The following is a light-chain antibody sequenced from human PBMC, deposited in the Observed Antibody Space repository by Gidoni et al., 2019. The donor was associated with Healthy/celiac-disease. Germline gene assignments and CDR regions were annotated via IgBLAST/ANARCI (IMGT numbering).Light chain of an antibody. Sequence: ATLSCRASQSVSSNLAWYQQKPGQAPRLLIYGASTRATGIPARFSGSGSGTEFTLTISSLQSEDFAVYYCQQYNNWPPSITFGQXTRLEIK. CDR3: QQYNNWPPSIT. CDR1: QSVSSN. CDR2: GAS. V-gene: IGKV3D-15*01. J-gene: IGKJ5*01.